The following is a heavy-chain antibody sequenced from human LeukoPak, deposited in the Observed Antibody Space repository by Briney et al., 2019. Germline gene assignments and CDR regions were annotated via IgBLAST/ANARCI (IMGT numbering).Heavy chain of an antibody. D-gene: IGHD2-21*02. CDR3: TKDQVTA. V-gene: IGHV3-23*01. CDR2: ICGGGATI. CDR1: GFTFSTYA. J-gene: IGHJ5*02. Sequence: GGSLRLSCAASGFTFSTYAMSWVRQAPGKGLEWVSSICGGGATIYYADTVKGRFTVSRDNSKNTLYLQMHSLRADDTAVYYCTKDQVTAWGQGTLVTVSS.